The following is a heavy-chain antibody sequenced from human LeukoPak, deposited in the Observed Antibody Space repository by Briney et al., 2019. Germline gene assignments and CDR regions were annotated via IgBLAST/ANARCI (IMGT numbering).Heavy chain of an antibody. J-gene: IGHJ4*02. D-gene: IGHD2-15*01. CDR2: INSDGSST. V-gene: IGHV3-74*01. CDR1: GFTLSGNW. Sequence: PGGAPRLSCAAPGFTLSGNWVHWVRQAPGKGLVWVSRINSDGSSTSYADSVKGRFTISRDNAKNTLYLQMNSLRAEDTAVYYCARRDNYDYWGQGTLVTVSS. CDR3: ARRDNYDY.